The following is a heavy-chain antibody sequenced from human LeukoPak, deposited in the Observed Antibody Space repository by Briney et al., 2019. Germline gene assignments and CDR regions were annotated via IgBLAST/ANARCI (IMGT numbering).Heavy chain of an antibody. CDR3: ARGPSGSYLGGYDY. CDR2: INHSGST. CDR1: GGSFSGYY. V-gene: IGHV4-34*01. Sequence: KTSETLSLTCAVYGGSFSGYYWSWIRQPPGKGLEWIGEINHSGSTNYNPSLKSRVTISVDTSKNQFSLKLSSVTAADTAVYYCARGPSGSYLGGYDYWGQGTLVTVSS. J-gene: IGHJ4*02. D-gene: IGHD1-26*01.